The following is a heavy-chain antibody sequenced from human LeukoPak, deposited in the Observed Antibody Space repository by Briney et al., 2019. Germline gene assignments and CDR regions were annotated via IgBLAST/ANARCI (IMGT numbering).Heavy chain of an antibody. CDR1: GYTFTSYG. CDR2: ISAYNGNT. CDR3: ARDHLRYFDWLFTDY. Sequence: ASVKVSCKASGYTFTSYGISWVRQAPGQGLEGMGWISAYNGNTNYAQKLQGRVTMTTDTSTSTAYMELRSLRSDDTVVYYCARDHLRYFDWLFTDYWGQGTLVTVSS. V-gene: IGHV1-18*01. D-gene: IGHD3-9*01. J-gene: IGHJ4*02.